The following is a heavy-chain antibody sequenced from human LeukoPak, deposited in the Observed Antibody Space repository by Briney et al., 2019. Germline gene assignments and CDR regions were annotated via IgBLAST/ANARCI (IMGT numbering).Heavy chain of an antibody. Sequence: GGSLRLSCAASGFTFSSYGMSWVRQAPGKGLEWVSAISGSGGSTYHADSVKGRFTISRDNSKNTLYLQMNSLRAEDTAVYYCAKQYCSSTSCHGNYWGQGTLVTVSS. CDR2: ISGSGGST. V-gene: IGHV3-23*01. CDR3: AKQYCSSTSCHGNY. J-gene: IGHJ4*02. CDR1: GFTFSSYG. D-gene: IGHD2-2*01.